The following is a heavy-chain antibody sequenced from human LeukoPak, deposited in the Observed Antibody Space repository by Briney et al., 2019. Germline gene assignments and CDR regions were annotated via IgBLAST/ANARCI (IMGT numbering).Heavy chain of an antibody. CDR1: GGSISSYY. V-gene: IGHV4-59*01. CDR3: VREGDYGDYYRRYWFDP. D-gene: IGHD4-17*01. CDR2: IYYSGST. Sequence: PSETLSLTCTVSGGSISSYYWSWIRQPPGKGLEWIGYIYYSGSTNYNPSLKSRVTISVDTSKNQFSLKLSSVTAADTAVYYCVREGDYGDYYRRYWFDPWGQGTLVTVSS. J-gene: IGHJ5*02.